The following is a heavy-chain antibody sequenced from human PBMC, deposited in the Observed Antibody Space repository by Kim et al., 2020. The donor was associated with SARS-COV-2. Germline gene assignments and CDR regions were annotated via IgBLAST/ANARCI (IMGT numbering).Heavy chain of an antibody. Sequence: SETLSLTCTVSGGSISSYYWSWIRQPPGKGLEWIGYIYYSGSTNYNPSLKSRVTISVDTSKNQFSLKLSSVTAADTAVYYCARDDGYCSGGSCSRYNWFDPWGQGTLVTVSS. CDR1: GGSISSYY. CDR2: IYYSGST. CDR3: ARDDGYCSGGSCSRYNWFDP. V-gene: IGHV4-59*13. D-gene: IGHD2-15*01. J-gene: IGHJ5*02.